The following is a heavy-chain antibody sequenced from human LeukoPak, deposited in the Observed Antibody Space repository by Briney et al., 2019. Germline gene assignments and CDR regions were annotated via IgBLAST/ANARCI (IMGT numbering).Heavy chain of an antibody. J-gene: IGHJ4*02. CDR2: IRSKANSYAT. CDR3: AKDRPDGSSGYYYGYYFDY. CDR1: GFTFSGSA. V-gene: IGHV3-73*01. D-gene: IGHD3-22*01. Sequence: GGSLRLSCAASGFTFSGSAMHWVRQASGKGLEWVGRIRSKANSYATAYAASVKGRFTISRDDSKNTAYLQMNSLKTEDTAVYYCAKDRPDGSSGYYYGYYFDYWGQGTLVTVSS.